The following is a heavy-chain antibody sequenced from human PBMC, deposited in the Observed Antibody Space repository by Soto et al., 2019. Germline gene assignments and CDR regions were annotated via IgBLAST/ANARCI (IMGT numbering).Heavy chain of an antibody. Sequence: SETLSLTCTVSGGSISSYYWSWIRQPPGKGLEWIGYIYYSGSTNYNPSLTSRVTISVDTSKNQFSLKLSSVTAADTAVYYCARVMAQYCSGGSCQEAFDIWGQGTMVT. V-gene: IGHV4-59*01. CDR3: ARVMAQYCSGGSCQEAFDI. D-gene: IGHD2-15*01. CDR2: IYYSGST. CDR1: GGSISSYY. J-gene: IGHJ3*02.